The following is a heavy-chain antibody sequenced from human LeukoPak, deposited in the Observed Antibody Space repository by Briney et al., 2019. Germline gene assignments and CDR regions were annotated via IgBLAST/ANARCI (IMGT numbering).Heavy chain of an antibody. CDR1: GFTFDDYA. CDR3: VAYGSGSYYNLDY. J-gene: IGHJ4*02. Sequence: GGSLRLSCAASGFTFDDYAMHWVRQAPGKGLEWVSGISWNSGSIGYADSVKGRFTISRDNAKNSLYLQMNSLRAEDTALYYCVAYGSGSYYNLDYWGQGTLVTVSS. D-gene: IGHD3-10*01. CDR2: ISWNSGSI. V-gene: IGHV3-9*01.